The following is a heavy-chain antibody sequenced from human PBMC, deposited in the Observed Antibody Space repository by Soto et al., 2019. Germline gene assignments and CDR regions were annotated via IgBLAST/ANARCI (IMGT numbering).Heavy chain of an antibody. J-gene: IGHJ5*02. CDR3: AILNWFGGWFDP. Sequence: SETLSLTCAVYGGPFSGYYWSWIRQPPGKGLEWIGEINHSGSTNYNPSLESRVTISVDTSKNQFSLKLSSVTAADTAVYYCAILNWFGGWFDPWGQGTLVTVSS. CDR1: GGPFSGYY. CDR2: INHSGST. V-gene: IGHV4-34*01. D-gene: IGHD3-10*01.